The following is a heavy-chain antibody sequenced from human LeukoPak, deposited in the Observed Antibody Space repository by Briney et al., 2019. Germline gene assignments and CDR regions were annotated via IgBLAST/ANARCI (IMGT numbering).Heavy chain of an antibody. D-gene: IGHD4-23*01. CDR1: GFTVSSNY. J-gene: IGHJ4*02. CDR2: IYSGGST. Sequence: PGGSLRLSCAASGFTVSSNYMSWVRQAPGKGLEWVSVIYSGGSTYYADSVKGRFTISRDNSKNTLYLQMNSLRAKDTAVYYCARDLYGGNSGLVDYWGQGTLVTVSS. CDR3: ARDLYGGNSGLVDY. V-gene: IGHV3-66*01.